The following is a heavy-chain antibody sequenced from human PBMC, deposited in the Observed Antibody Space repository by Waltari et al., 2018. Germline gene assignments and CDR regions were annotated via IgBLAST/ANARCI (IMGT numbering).Heavy chain of an antibody. V-gene: IGHV4-39*07. D-gene: IGHD6-13*01. CDR1: GGSISSSSYY. J-gene: IGHJ4*02. CDR2: IYYSGST. CDR3: ARDCRRLQRIAAAGFDY. Sequence: QLQLQESGPGLVKPSETLSLTCTVSGGSISSSSYYWGWIRQPPGKGLEWIGSIYYSGSTYYNPALKSRVTISVDTSKNQFSLKLSSVTAADTAVYYCARDCRRLQRIAAAGFDYWGQGVLVIVSS.